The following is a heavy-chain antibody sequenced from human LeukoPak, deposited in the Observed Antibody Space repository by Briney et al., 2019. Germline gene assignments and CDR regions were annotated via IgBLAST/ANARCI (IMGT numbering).Heavy chain of an antibody. CDR1: GFTFSSYS. V-gene: IGHV3-21*01. Sequence: GGSLRLSCAASGFTFSSYSMNWVRQAPGKGLEWVSSISSSSSYIYYADSVKGRFTISRDNAKNSLSLQMNSLRVEDTAVFYCAKERWGSSGHFDLWGQGTLVTVSS. D-gene: IGHD6-19*01. CDR2: ISSSSSYI. J-gene: IGHJ4*02. CDR3: AKERWGSSGHFDL.